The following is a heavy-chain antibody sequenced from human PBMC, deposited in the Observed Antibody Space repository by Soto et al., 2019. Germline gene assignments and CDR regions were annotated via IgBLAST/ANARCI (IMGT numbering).Heavy chain of an antibody. CDR3: AREYYYDSSGYFDY. CDR2: ISYDGSNK. V-gene: IGHV3-30-3*01. Sequence: GGSLRLSCAASGFTFSSYAMHWVRQAPGKGLEWVAVISYDGSNKYYADSVKGRFTISRDNSKNTLYLQMNSLRAEDTAVYYCAREYYYDSSGYFDYWGLGTLVTVSS. J-gene: IGHJ4*02. CDR1: GFTFSSYA. D-gene: IGHD3-22*01.